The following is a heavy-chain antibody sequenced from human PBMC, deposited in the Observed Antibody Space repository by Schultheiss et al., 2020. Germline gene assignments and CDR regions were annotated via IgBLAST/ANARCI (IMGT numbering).Heavy chain of an antibody. CDR1: GYTFTSYG. CDR2: ISAYNGNT. J-gene: IGHJ6*03. V-gene: IGHV1-18*04. Sequence: SVKVSCKASGYTFTSYGISWVRQAPGQGLEWMGWISAYNGNTNYAQKFQGRVTITADKSTSTAYMELSSLRSEDTAVYYCARAFSVPAAKNYYYYYMDVWGKGTTVTVSS. CDR3: ARAFSVPAAKNYYYYYMDV. D-gene: IGHD2-2*01.